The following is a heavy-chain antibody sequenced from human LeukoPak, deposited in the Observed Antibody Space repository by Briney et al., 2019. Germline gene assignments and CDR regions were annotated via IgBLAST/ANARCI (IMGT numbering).Heavy chain of an antibody. V-gene: IGHV1-24*01. D-gene: IGHD3-10*01. CDR3: ASIWFGELLGREVDY. Sequence: ASVKVSCKVSEYTLTELSMHWVRQAPGKGLEWMGGFDPEDGETIYAQKFQGRVTMTEDTSTDTAYMELSSLRSEDTAVYYCASIWFGELLGREVDYWGQGTLVTVSS. CDR1: EYTLTELS. CDR2: FDPEDGET. J-gene: IGHJ4*02.